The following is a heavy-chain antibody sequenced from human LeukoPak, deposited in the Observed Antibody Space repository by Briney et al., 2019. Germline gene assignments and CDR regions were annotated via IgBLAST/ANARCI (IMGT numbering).Heavy chain of an antibody. J-gene: IGHJ2*01. CDR2: ISHSGNT. D-gene: IGHD6-13*01. CDR3: ARVYYSSSYDYWYFDL. V-gene: IGHV4-38-2*02. Sequence: TSETLSLTCNVSGDSITSTYYWGWIRQPPGKGLEWIGSISHSGNTYYNPSLKSRVTISVDTSKNQFSLKLSSVTAADTAVYYCARVYYSSSYDYWYFDLWGRGTLVTVSS. CDR1: GDSITSTYY.